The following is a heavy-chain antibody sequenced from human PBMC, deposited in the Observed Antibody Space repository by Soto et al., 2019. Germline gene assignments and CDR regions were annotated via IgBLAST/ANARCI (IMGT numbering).Heavy chain of an antibody. CDR3: AREQSIAAAGRLRY. V-gene: IGHV1-18*01. CDR1: GYTFTSYG. Sequence: ASVKVSCKASGYTFTSYGISWVRQAPGQGLEWMGWISAYNGNTNYAQKLQGRVTMTTDTSTSTAYMELRSLRSGDTAVYYCAREQSIAAAGRLRYWGQGTLVTVSS. CDR2: ISAYNGNT. J-gene: IGHJ4*02. D-gene: IGHD6-13*01.